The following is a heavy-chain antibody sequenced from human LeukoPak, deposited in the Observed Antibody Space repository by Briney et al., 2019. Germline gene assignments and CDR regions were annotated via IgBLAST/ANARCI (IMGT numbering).Heavy chain of an antibody. J-gene: IGHJ6*03. CDR2: ISYDGSNK. D-gene: IGHD4-11*01. Sequence: GGSLRLSCAASGFTFSSYAMHWVRQAPGKGLEWVAVISYDGSNKYYADSVKGRFTISRDNSKNTLYLQMNSLRAEDTAVYYCARGAYSPEYYYYYMDVWGKGTTVTVSS. CDR1: GFTFSSYA. CDR3: ARGAYSPEYYYYYMDV. V-gene: IGHV3-30-3*01.